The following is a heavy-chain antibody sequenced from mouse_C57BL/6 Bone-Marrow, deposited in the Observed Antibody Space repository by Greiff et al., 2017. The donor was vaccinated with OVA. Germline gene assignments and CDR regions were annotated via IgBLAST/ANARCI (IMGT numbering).Heavy chain of an antibody. CDR2: ISSGGSYT. Sequence: VQLQQSGGDLVKPGGSLKLSCAASGFTFSSYGTSWVRQTPDKRLEWVATISSGGSYTYYPDSVKGRFTISRDNAKNTLYLQMSSLKSEDTAMYYCARSSAYYGSSLFAYWGQGTLVTVSA. J-gene: IGHJ3*01. V-gene: IGHV5-6*01. D-gene: IGHD1-1*01. CDR3: ARSSAYYGSSLFAY. CDR1: GFTFSSYG.